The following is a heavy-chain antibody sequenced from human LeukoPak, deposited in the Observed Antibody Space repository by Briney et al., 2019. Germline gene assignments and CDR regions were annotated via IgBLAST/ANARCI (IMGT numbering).Heavy chain of an antibody. Sequence: GGSLRLSCVASGFTFSAAGMHWVRQAPGKGLEWVAFMRIDGSSTYYADSVKGRFTISRDNSESKLFLQMNSLRAEDSAVYFCAKDRVGPKHYLDVWGTGTTVTISS. CDR3: AKDRVGPKHYLDV. V-gene: IGHV3-30*02. CDR1: GFTFSAAG. D-gene: IGHD1-26*01. J-gene: IGHJ6*04. CDR2: MRIDGSST.